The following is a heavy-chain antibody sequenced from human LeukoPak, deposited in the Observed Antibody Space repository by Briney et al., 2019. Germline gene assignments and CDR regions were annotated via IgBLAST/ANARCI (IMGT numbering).Heavy chain of an antibody. CDR2: ISSSGSTI. V-gene: IGHV3-11*04. J-gene: IGHJ5*02. CDR3: ARDSSSWYKPNWFDP. D-gene: IGHD6-13*01. CDR1: GFTFSDYY. Sequence: GGSLRLSCAASGFTFSDYYMSWIRQAPGKGLEWVSYISSSGSTIYYADSVKGRFTISRDNAKNSLYLQMNSLRAGDTAVYYCARDSSSWYKPNWFDPWGQGTLVTVSS.